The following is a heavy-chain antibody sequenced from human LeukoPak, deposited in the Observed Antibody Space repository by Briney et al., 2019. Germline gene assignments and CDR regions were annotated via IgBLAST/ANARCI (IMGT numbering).Heavy chain of an antibody. Sequence: PGRSLRLSCAASGFTFSSYAMSWVRQAPGKGLEWVSAISGSGGSTYYADSVKGRFTISRDNSKNTLYLQMNSLRAEDTAVYYCAKGSSGSYSNRDYWGQGTLVTVSS. CDR2: ISGSGGST. V-gene: IGHV3-23*01. CDR1: GFTFSSYA. J-gene: IGHJ4*02. D-gene: IGHD1-26*01. CDR3: AKGSSGSYSNRDY.